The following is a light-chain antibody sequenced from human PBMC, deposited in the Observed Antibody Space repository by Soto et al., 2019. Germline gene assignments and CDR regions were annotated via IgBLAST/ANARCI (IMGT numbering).Light chain of an antibody. V-gene: IGKV1-33*01. CDR2: DAS. J-gene: IGKJ3*01. Sequence: DIQMTQSPSSMSASVGDRVTSTCQASQDISNYLNWYQQKPGKAPKLLIYDASNLETGVPARFSGSGSGTDFTFTISSLQPEDIATYYCKHHDRTFGPGTKVDIK. CDR1: QDISNY. CDR3: KHHDRT.